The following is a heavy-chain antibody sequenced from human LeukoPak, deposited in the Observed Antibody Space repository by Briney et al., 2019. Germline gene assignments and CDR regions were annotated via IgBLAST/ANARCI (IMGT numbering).Heavy chain of an antibody. V-gene: IGHV1-18*01. J-gene: IGHJ5*02. CDR3: ARYLANIGNWFDP. CDR2: ISTYSGNT. CDR1: GYTFTSYG. D-gene: IGHD2/OR15-2a*01. Sequence: GASVKVSCKASGYTFTSYGISWVRQAPGQGLEWMGWISTYSGNTNYAQKLQGRVTMTTDTSTSTAYMELRSLRSDDTAVYYCARYLANIGNWFDPWGQGTLVTVSS.